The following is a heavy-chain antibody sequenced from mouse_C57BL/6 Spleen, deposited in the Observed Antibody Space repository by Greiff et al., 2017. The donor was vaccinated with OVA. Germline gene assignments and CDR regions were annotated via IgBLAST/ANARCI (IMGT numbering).Heavy chain of an antibody. V-gene: IGHV1-64*01. J-gene: IGHJ4*01. CDR1: GYTFTSYW. D-gene: IGHD1-1*01. Sequence: VQLQQSGAELVKPGASVKLSCKASGYTFTSYWMHWVKQRPGQGLEWIGMIHPNSGSTNYNEKFKSKATLTVDKSSSTAYMQLSSLTSEDSAVYYCASRYYGSSYAMDYWGQGTSVTVSS. CDR3: ASRYYGSSYAMDY. CDR2: IHPNSGST.